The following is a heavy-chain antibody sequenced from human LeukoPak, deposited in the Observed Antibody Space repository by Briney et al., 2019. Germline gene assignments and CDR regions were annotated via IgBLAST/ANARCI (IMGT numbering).Heavy chain of an antibody. CDR3: AGSSGWGSWRFDP. CDR2: MYYSGST. Sequence: SETLSLTCTVSGGSMSSYYWNWIRQPPGKGLEWIGYMYYSGSTNYNPSLKSRVAVSVDTSKNQFSLRLRSVTAADTAVYYCAGSSGWGSWRFDPWGQGTLVTVSS. V-gene: IGHV4-59*01. CDR1: GGSMSSYY. D-gene: IGHD6-19*01. J-gene: IGHJ5*02.